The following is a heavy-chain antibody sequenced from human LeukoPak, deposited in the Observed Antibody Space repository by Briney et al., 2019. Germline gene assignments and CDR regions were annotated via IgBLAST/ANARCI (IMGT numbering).Heavy chain of an antibody. CDR1: GFTFSSYS. CDR3: ARGFWAVAGTWDLYSFDY. Sequence: GGSLRLSCAASGFTFSSYSMNWVRQAPGKGLEWVSFISSSSSYIYYADSVKGRFTISRDNAKNSLYLQMNSLRAEDTAVYYCARGFWAVAGTWDLYSFDYWGQGTLVTVSS. CDR2: ISSSSSYI. J-gene: IGHJ4*02. D-gene: IGHD6-19*01. V-gene: IGHV3-21*01.